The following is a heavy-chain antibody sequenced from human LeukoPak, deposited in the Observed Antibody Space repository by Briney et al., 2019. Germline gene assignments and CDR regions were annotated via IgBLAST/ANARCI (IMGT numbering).Heavy chain of an antibody. J-gene: IGHJ6*02. CDR3: ARDHRAYYYGSGSYLTYYYYGMDV. CDR1: GFTFSSYS. CDR2: IYYSGST. D-gene: IGHD3-10*01. V-gene: IGHV4-39*07. Sequence: PGGSLRLSCAASGFTFSSYSMNWVRQPPGKGLEWIGSIYYSGSTYYNPSLKSRVTISVDTSKNQFSLKLSSVTAADTAVYYCARDHRAYYYGSGSYLTYYYYGMDVWGQGTTVTVSS.